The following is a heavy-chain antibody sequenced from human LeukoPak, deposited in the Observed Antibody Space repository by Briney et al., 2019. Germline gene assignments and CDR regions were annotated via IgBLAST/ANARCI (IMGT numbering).Heavy chain of an antibody. D-gene: IGHD6-13*01. J-gene: IGHJ6*03. V-gene: IGHV4-4*07. Sequence: SETLSLTCTVSGVSISSYYWSWIRQPAGKGLEWIGRIHTSGGTNYNPSLKSRVTMSVDTSKNQFSLKLSSVTAADTAVYYCARESTAAAAGRNYYYYYYMDVWGKGTTVTVSS. CDR2: IHTSGGT. CDR1: GVSISSYY. CDR3: ARESTAAAAGRNYYYYYYMDV.